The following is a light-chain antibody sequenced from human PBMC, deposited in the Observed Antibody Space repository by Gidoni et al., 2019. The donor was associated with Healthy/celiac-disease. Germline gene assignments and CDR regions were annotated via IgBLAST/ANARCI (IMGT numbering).Light chain of an antibody. CDR3: SSYAGSNNVV. V-gene: IGLV2-8*01. J-gene: IGLJ2*01. CDR2: EVS. Sequence: QSALPQPPSASGSPAQSVTISCTGTSSDVGGYNYVSWYQQHPGKAPKRMIYEVSKRPSGVPDRFSGSKSGNTASLTVSGLQAEDEADYYCSSYAGSNNVVFGGGTKLTVL. CDR1: SSDVGGYNY.